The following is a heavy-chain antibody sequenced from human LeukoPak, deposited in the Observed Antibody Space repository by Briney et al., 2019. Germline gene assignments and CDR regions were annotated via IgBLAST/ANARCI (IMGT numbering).Heavy chain of an antibody. CDR3: AKVSLGGGSYIAFDI. V-gene: IGHV3-23*01. J-gene: IGHJ3*02. CDR2: ISGTSGSP. CDR1: GFTFSSYA. Sequence: GESLRLSCAASGFTFSSYAMSCVRQAPGKGLEWVSAISGTSGSPFYADSVKGRFTISRDNSKNSLYLQMNNLRAEDTAVYYCAKVSLGGGSYIAFDIWGQGTMVTVSS. D-gene: IGHD1-26*01.